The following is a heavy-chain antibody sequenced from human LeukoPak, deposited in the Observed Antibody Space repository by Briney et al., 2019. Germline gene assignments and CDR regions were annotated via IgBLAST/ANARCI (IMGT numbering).Heavy chain of an antibody. V-gene: IGHV1-8*02. J-gene: IGHJ6*02. D-gene: IGHD3-9*01. CDR2: MNPNSGNT. Sequence: GASVKVSCKASGGTFSSYAINWVRQATGQGLEWMGWMNPNSGNTGYAQKFQGRVTMTRNTSISTAYMELSSLRSEDTAVYYCARVQILTGYTVLGMDVWGQGTTVTVSS. CDR3: ARVQILTGYTVLGMDV. CDR1: GGTFSSYA.